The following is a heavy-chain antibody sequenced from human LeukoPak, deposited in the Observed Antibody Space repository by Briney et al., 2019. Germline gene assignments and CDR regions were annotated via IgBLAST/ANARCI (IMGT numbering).Heavy chain of an antibody. CDR3: ASRIVGATHFDY. Sequence: SQTLSLTCAVSGGSISSGGYSWSWIRQPPGKGLEWIGYIYHSGGTYYNPSLKSRVTISVDRSKNQFSLKLSSVTAADTAVYYCASRIVGATHFDYWGQGTLVTVSS. J-gene: IGHJ4*02. CDR2: IYHSGGT. D-gene: IGHD1-26*01. CDR1: GGSISSGGYS. V-gene: IGHV4-30-2*01.